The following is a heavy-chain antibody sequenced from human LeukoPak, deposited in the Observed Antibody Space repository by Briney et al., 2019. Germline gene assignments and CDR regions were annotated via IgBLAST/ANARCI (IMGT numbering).Heavy chain of an antibody. CDR1: GYTFSGYY. CDR2: INPNGGAT. J-gene: IGHJ3*02. CDR3: ARVRLNAFDI. D-gene: IGHD3-16*01. V-gene: IGHV1-2*02. Sequence: ASVKVSCKSSGYTFSGYYIHWMRQAHGQGPEWMGWINPNGGATNYAQKFQGRVTMTRDTSISTAYMELSRLRSDDTAVYYCARVRLNAFDIWGQGTMVIVSS.